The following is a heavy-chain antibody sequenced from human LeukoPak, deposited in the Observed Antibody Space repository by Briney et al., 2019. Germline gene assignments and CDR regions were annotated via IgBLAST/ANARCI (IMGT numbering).Heavy chain of an antibody. Sequence: GRSLRLSCAASGFTFSSCPMHWVRQAPGKGLEWVAVISYDGSLKYYGESVKGRFTISRDNSKDTLYLQMNNLKVEDTAVYYCARDALTVTTGFNWFDPWGQGTPVTVSS. CDR1: GFTFSSCP. J-gene: IGHJ5*02. V-gene: IGHV3-30*04. CDR3: ARDALTVTTGFNWFDP. CDR2: ISYDGSLK. D-gene: IGHD4-11*01.